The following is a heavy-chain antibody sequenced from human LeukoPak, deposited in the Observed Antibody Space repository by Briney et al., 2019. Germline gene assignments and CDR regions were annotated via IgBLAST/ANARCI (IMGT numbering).Heavy chain of an antibody. CDR2: IYYRGST. J-gene: IGHJ4*02. CDR3: ASGYFDWSNYYFDY. CDR1: GGSISSSSYY. D-gene: IGHD3-9*01. Sequence: SETLSLTCTFSGGSISSSSYYWGWIRQPPGKGLEWIGSIYYRGSTCYNASRKSRVTISVDKSKNQFSLKLSSVTAADTAVYYCASGYFDWSNYYFDYWGQGTLVTVSS. V-gene: IGHV4-39*07.